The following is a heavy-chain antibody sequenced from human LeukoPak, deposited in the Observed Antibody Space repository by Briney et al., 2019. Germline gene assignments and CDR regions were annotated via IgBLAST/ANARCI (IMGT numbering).Heavy chain of an antibody. CDR3: ASDVAYKFDY. Sequence: GGSLRLSCAASGFPFSRDSMHWVRQSPGEGLVWLSRIGPDGTTTNYADSVKGRFTISRDNAKNTLYLQMNSLRDEDTAVYYCASDVAYKFDYWGQGTRVTFSS. D-gene: IGHD1-1*01. J-gene: IGHJ4*02. V-gene: IGHV3-74*01. CDR1: GFPFSRDS. CDR2: IGPDGTTT.